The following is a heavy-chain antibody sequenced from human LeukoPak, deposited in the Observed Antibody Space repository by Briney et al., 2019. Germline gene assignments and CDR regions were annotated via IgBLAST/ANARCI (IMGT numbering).Heavy chain of an antibody. CDR3: ARGYCSSTSCTDYYYGMDL. CDR2: IYSGGST. J-gene: IGHJ6*02. Sequence: GGSLRLSCAASGFTVSSNYMSWVRQAPGKGLEWVSVIYSGGSTYYADSVKGRFTISRDNSKNTLYLQMNSLRAEDTAVYYCARGYCSSTSCTDYYYGMDLWGQGTTVTVSS. V-gene: IGHV3-53*01. CDR1: GFTVSSNY. D-gene: IGHD2-2*01.